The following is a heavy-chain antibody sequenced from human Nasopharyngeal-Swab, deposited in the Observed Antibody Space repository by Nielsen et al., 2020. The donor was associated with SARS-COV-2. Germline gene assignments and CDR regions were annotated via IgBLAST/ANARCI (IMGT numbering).Heavy chain of an antibody. CDR1: GGSIGSNDHY. CDR3: ARFIAAVGTRWFDP. V-gene: IGHV4-39*01. J-gene: IGHJ5*02. Sequence: SETPSLTCTVSGGSIGSNDHYWGWIRQPPGQGLEWVASVFQTGSGYYNPSLKSRITVSIDTPKNQFSLNLKSVTAADTATYYCARFIAAVGTRWFDPWGQGILVAVSS. D-gene: IGHD6-13*01. CDR2: VFQTGSG.